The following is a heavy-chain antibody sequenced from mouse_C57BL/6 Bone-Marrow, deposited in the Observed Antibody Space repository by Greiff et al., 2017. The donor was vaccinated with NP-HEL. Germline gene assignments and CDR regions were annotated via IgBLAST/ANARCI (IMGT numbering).Heavy chain of an antibody. CDR2: IYPRSGNT. J-gene: IGHJ1*03. V-gene: IGHV1-81*01. D-gene: IGHD1-1*01. CDR1: GYTFTSYG. CDR3: ARDGGSRPWYFDV. Sequence: QVHVKQSGAELARPGASVKLSCKASGYTFTSYGISWVKQRTGQGLEWIGEIYPRSGNTYYNEKFKGKATLTADKSSSTAYMELRSLTSEDSAVYFCARDGGSRPWYFDVWGTGTTVTVSS.